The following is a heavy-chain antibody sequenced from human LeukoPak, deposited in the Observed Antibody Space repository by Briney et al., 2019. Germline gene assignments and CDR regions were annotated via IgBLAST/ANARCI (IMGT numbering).Heavy chain of an antibody. CDR1: GGSFSGYY. CDR3: AIMNGSFAWPLPVPHRDIVVVVAATLNYYYYYMDV. Sequence: SETLSLTCAVYGGSFSGYYWSWIRQPPGKGLEWIEEINHSGSTNYNPSLKSRVTISVDTSKNQFYLKLSSVTAADTAVYYCAIMNGSFAWPLPVPHRDIVVVVAATLNYYYYYMDVWGKGTTVTVSS. V-gene: IGHV4-34*01. CDR2: INHSGST. D-gene: IGHD2-15*01. J-gene: IGHJ6*03.